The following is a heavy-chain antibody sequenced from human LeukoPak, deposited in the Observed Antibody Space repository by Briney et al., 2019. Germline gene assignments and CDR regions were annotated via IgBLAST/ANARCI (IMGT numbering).Heavy chain of an antibody. CDR1: GGTFSGYA. J-gene: IGHJ1*01. D-gene: IGHD3-10*01. CDR3: ARDQGLWFGELLPHAEYFQH. Sequence: RASVKVSCKASGGTFSGYAFSWGRQAPGQGLEWMGGIIPMFGRTNYAQTFQGRVLITADESTSTAYMELTSLSSDDTAVYYCARDQGLWFGELLPHAEYFQHWGQGTLVTVSS. V-gene: IGHV1-69*13. CDR2: IIPMFGRT.